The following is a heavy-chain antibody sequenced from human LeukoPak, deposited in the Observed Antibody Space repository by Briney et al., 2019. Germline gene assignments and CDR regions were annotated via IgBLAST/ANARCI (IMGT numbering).Heavy chain of an antibody. V-gene: IGHV4-38-2*02. CDR1: GYSITSGYY. J-gene: IGHJ4*02. CDR2: IYHSGST. CDR3: AREWAY. Sequence: SETLSLTFTVSGYSITSGYYWGWIRQPPGKGLEWIGNIYHSGSTYYNPSLKSRVSISVDTSKNQFSLRLNSVTAADTAVYYCAREWAYWGQGTLVTVSS.